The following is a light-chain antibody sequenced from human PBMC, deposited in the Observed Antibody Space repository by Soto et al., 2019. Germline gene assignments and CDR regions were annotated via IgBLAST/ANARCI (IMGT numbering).Light chain of an antibody. Sequence: DIQMTQSPSSLSASVGDRVTITCQASQDISNYLNWYQQKPGKAPKLLIYDASNLEIGVPSRFSGNGSVTDFTFTISSLQPEDIATYYCQQYDNHPRVGPGNKVDIK. J-gene: IGKJ3*01. V-gene: IGKV1-33*01. CDR1: QDISNY. CDR2: DAS. CDR3: QQYDNHPR.